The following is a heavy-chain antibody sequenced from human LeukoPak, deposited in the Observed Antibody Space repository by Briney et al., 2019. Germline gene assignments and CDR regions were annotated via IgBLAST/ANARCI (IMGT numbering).Heavy chain of an antibody. CDR1: GFTFSSYW. Sequence: GGSLRLSCTVSGFTFSSYWMTWVRQAPGKGLEWVANIRQDETEKYYGDSVKGRFTISRDNAKNSLYLQMNSLRVEDTAVYYCARDSGSAYYYASRTYYYDAFDFWGQGTTVTVSS. CDR2: IRQDETEK. CDR3: ARDSGSAYYYASRTYYYDAFDF. V-gene: IGHV3-7*01. D-gene: IGHD3-10*01. J-gene: IGHJ3*01.